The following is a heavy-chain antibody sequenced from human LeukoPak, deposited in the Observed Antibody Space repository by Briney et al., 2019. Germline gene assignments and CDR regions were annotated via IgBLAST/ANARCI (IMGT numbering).Heavy chain of an antibody. J-gene: IGHJ3*02. D-gene: IGHD2-21*02. CDR2: MYYNGSATC. CDR3: ARDVAVTAHWVAFDI. V-gene: IGHV4-59*01. CDR1: GGSISTYY. Sequence: SETLSLTCTISGGSISTYYWSWVRQPPGEGLEWIGFMYYNGSATCNYNPSLKSRVTISVDSSKNQFSLKLTSVTAADTAIYYCARDVAVTAHWVAFDIWGQGTMVTVSS.